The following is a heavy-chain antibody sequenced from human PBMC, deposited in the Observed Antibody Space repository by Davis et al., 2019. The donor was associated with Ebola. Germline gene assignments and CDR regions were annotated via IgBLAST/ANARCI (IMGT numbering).Heavy chain of an antibody. J-gene: IGHJ6*02. CDR1: GYTFTSYG. CDR3: ARDVDTAMVIGEGDYYYYYGMDV. Sequence: ASVKVSCKASGYTFTSYGISWVRQAPGQGLEWMGWISAYNGNTNYAQKLQGRVTMTTDTSTSTAYMELRSLRSDDTAVYYCARDVDTAMVIGEGDYYYYYGMDVWGQGTTVTVSS. V-gene: IGHV1-18*01. D-gene: IGHD5-18*01. CDR2: ISAYNGNT.